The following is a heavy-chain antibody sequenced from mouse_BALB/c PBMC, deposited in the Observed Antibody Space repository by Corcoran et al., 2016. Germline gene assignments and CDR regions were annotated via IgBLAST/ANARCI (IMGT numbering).Heavy chain of an antibody. Sequence: EVQLQQSGAELVRPGALVKLSCKASGFNIKDYYMHWVKQRPEQGLEWIGWIDPENGNTIYDPKFQGKASITADTSSNTAYLQLSSLTSEDTAVYYCARNGNFYYWRQGTTLTVSS. J-gene: IGHJ2*01. CDR2: IDPENGNT. D-gene: IGHD2-1*01. CDR1: GFNIKDYY. V-gene: IGHV14-1*02. CDR3: ARNGNFYY.